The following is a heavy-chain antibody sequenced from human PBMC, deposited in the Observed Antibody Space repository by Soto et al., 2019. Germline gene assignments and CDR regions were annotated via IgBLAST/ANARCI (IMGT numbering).Heavy chain of an antibody. D-gene: IGHD2-15*01. V-gene: IGHV4-39*01. CDR2: IYYSGST. CDR3: ARHNWVATARGYWSDP. J-gene: IGHJ5*02. CDR1: GGSISSSSYY. Sequence: NPSETLSLTCTVSGGSISSSSYYWGWIRQPPGKGLAWIGSIYYSGSTYYNPSLKSRVTISVDTAKNQFFLKLSSVTAADTAVYYCARHNWVATARGYWSDPWGEGPLVPVS.